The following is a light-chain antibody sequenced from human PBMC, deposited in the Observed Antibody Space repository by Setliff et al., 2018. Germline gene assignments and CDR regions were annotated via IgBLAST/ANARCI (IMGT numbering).Light chain of an antibody. J-gene: IGLJ1*01. CDR2: DVS. V-gene: IGLV2-14*03. Sequence: QSVLTQPASVSGSPGQSITISCSGTSSDVGAYDLVSWYKQHPGKAPKLIISDVSNRPSGVSNRFSGSKSGNTASLTISGLQAEDEADYYCSAYTSSSTDVFGTGTKGTVL. CDR3: SAYTSSSTDV. CDR1: SSDVGAYDL.